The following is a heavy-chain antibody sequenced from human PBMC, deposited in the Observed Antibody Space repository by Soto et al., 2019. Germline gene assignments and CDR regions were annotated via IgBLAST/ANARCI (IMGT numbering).Heavy chain of an antibody. D-gene: IGHD6-19*01. J-gene: IGHJ4*02. CDR1: GGTFSSYT. CDR3: AAGYSSGWSVDY. Sequence: QVQLVQSGAEVKKPGSSVKVSCKASGGTFSSYTISWVRQAPGQGLEWMGRIIPILGRANYAQKFQGRVTITADKHTSTAYMELSSLRSEDTAVYYCAAGYSSGWSVDYWGQGTLVPVSS. CDR2: IIPILGRA. V-gene: IGHV1-69*02.